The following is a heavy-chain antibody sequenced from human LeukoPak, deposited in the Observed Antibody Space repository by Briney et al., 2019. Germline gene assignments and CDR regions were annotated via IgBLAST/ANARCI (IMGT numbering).Heavy chain of an antibody. D-gene: IGHD3-10*01. J-gene: IGHJ6*04. CDR3: ARASGSYGSGSYYYSGMDV. CDR1: GYSIGSGFY. CDR2: IFHSGST. V-gene: IGHV4-38-2*01. Sequence: SETLSLTCAVSGYSIGSGFYWGWIRQPPGKGLEWIGSIFHSGSTYCNPSLKSRVTISVDTSKNQFSLKLSSVTAADTALYYCARASGSYGSGSYYYSGMDVWGKGTTVTVSS.